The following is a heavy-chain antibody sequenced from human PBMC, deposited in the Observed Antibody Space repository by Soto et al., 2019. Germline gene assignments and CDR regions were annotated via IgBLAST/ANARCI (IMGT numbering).Heavy chain of an antibody. Sequence: SETLSLTCAVSGDSISSGGYYWSWIRQHPGKGLEWIGYIYYSGSTYYNPSLKSRVTISVDTSKNQFSLKLSSVTAADTAVYYCARSSTSANYFDYWGQGTLVTVSS. CDR1: GDSISSGGYY. J-gene: IGHJ4*02. V-gene: IGHV4-31*11. D-gene: IGHD2-2*01. CDR3: ARSSTSANYFDY. CDR2: IYYSGST.